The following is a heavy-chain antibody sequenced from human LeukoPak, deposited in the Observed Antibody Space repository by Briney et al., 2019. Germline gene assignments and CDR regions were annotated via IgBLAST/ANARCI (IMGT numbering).Heavy chain of an antibody. CDR2: INHSGST. J-gene: IGHJ4*02. CDR3: ARDGTGSLRFLEWQYFDY. V-gene: IGHV4-34*01. Sequence: SETLSLTCAVYGGSFSGYYWSWIRQPPGKGLEWIGEINHSGSTNYNPSLKSRVTISVDTSKNQFSLKLSSVTAADTAVYYCARDGTGSLRFLEWQYFDYWGQGTLVTVSS. CDR1: GGSFSGYY. D-gene: IGHD3-3*01.